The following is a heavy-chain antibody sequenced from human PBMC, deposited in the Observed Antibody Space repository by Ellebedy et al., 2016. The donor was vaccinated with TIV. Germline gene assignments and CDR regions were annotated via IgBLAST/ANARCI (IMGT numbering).Heavy chain of an antibody. CDR1: GFTFSNAW. V-gene: IGHV3-72*01. D-gene: IGHD1-20*01. Sequence: GESLKISXAASGFTFSNAWMNWVRQAPGKGLEWVGRIRKKADSHTTEYATSVKGRFTISRDDSKNSLYLQMNSLRTEDTATYYCARVGMWITGTTEVDYWGQGTLVTVSS. J-gene: IGHJ4*02. CDR2: IRKKADSHTT. CDR3: ARVGMWITGTTEVDY.